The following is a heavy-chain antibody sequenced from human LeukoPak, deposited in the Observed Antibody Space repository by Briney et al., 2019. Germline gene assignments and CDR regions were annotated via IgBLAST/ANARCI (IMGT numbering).Heavy chain of an antibody. CDR1: GFTFSSYS. Sequence: PGGSLRLSCAASGFTFSSYSMNWVRQAPGKGLEWVSSISSSSSYIYYADSVKGRFTISRDNAKNSLYLQMNSLRAEDTAVYYCARGADYYYGSGSYYYFDYWGQGTLVTVSS. J-gene: IGHJ4*02. D-gene: IGHD3-10*01. CDR3: ARGADYYYGSGSYYYFDY. CDR2: ISSSSSYI. V-gene: IGHV3-21*01.